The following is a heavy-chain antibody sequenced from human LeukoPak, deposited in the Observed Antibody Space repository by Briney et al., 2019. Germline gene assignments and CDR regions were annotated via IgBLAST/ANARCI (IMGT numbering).Heavy chain of an antibody. J-gene: IGHJ3*02. D-gene: IGHD2-2*01. CDR1: GGSISSSSYY. Sequence: SETLSLTCTVSGGSISSSSYYWGWIRQPPGKGLEWIGSINYSGTTYYSPSLKSRVTISVDTSKNQFSLKLSSVTAADTAVYYCASLPIVVVPSTSFDIWGQGTMVTVSS. CDR2: INYSGTT. CDR3: ASLPIVVVPSTSFDI. V-gene: IGHV4-39*01.